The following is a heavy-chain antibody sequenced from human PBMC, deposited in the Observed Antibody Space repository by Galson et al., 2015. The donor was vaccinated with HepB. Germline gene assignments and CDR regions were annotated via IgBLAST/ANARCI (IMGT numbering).Heavy chain of an antibody. Sequence: SLRLSCAASGFTFSNAWMNWVRQAPGKGLEWVGRIKSKTDGGTTDYAAPVKGRFTISRDDSKNTLYLQMNSLKTEDTAVYYCTTDYRSDWATYDFWSGFPYYMDVWGKGTTVTVSS. CDR3: TTDYRSDWATYDFWSGFPYYMDV. CDR1: GFTFSNAW. CDR2: IKSKTDGGTT. J-gene: IGHJ6*03. V-gene: IGHV3-15*07. D-gene: IGHD3-3*01.